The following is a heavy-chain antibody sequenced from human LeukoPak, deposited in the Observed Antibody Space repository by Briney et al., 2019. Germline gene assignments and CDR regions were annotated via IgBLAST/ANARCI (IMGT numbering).Heavy chain of an antibody. D-gene: IGHD3-3*01. J-gene: IGHJ4*02. Sequence: GGSLRLSCAASGFTFSNAWMSWVRQAPGKGLEWVGRIKSKTDGGTTDYAAPVKGRFTISRDDSKNTLYLQMNSLKTEDTAVYYCTTFLDDFWSGCHPLDYWGQGTLVTVSS. CDR2: IKSKTDGGTT. V-gene: IGHV3-15*01. CDR1: GFTFSNAW. CDR3: TTFLDDFWSGCHPLDY.